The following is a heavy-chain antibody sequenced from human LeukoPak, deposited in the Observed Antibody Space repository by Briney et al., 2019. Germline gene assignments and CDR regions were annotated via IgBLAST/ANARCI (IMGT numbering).Heavy chain of an antibody. CDR3: ARGQYDSSGYVGFDP. D-gene: IGHD3-22*01. Sequence: KAGGSLRLSCAASGFTFSDYYMIWIRQAPGKGLEWVSYINNGGSMIYYADSVKDRFTISRDNAQESLYLQMSSLRAADTAVYYCARGQYDSSGYVGFDPWGQGTLVTVSS. V-gene: IGHV3-11*01. CDR1: GFTFSDYY. CDR2: INNGGSMI. J-gene: IGHJ5*02.